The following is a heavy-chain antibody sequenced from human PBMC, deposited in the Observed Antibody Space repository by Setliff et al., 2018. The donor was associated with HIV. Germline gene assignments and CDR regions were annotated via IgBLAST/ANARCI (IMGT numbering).Heavy chain of an antibody. CDR1: GYTFTQSD. V-gene: IGHV1-8*03. J-gene: IGHJ2*01. CDR3: ARSGPRDHDFWYDQSRRYFDL. Sequence: ASVKVSCKASGYTFTQSDINWVRQATGQSPEWMGWMNPKSGNTGYKQTFQDRITITRDTYINTIHMELKSLTSEDTAVYYCARSGPRDHDFWYDQSRRYFDLWGRGTLVTVSS. CDR2: MNPKSGNT. D-gene: IGHD3-3*01.